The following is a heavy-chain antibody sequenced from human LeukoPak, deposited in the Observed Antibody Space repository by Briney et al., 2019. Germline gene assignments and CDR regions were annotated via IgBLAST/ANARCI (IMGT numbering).Heavy chain of an antibody. CDR1: GFTFSYYW. Sequence: GGSLRLSCAASGFTFSYYWMSWVRQAPGKGLEWVANINQGGSEKFYLDSVKGRFTISRDNAKNTVYLQMNSLRVEDTGVYYCASALTTVTPHFHYWGQGTLVTVSS. CDR2: INQGGSEK. D-gene: IGHD4-17*01. CDR3: ASALTTVTPHFHY. J-gene: IGHJ4*02. V-gene: IGHV3-7*03.